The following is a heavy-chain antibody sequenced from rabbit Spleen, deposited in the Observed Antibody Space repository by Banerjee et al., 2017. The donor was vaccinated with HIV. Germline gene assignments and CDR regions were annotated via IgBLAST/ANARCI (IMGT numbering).Heavy chain of an antibody. D-gene: IGHD1-1*01. J-gene: IGHJ6*01. CDR1: GFDFTNYY. CDR2: IYAAKGST. CDR3: ARDSSSSFSSYGMDL. Sequence: QLTETGGGLVQPGGSLTLSCKASGFDFTNYYISWVRQAPGKGLEWIGIIYAAKGSTDYASWVNGRFTISSDNAQSTLYLQLNSLTAADTATYFCARDSSSSFSSYGMDLWGQGTLVTVS. V-gene: IGHV1S7*01.